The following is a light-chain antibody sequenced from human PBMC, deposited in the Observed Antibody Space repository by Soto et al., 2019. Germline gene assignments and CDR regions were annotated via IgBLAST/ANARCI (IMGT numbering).Light chain of an antibody. Sequence: DIVLTQSPGTLSLSPGERATLSCRASQSVSSSYLAWYQQKPGQAPRLLIYGASSRATGIPDRFSGSGSGTDFTLTISRLEPEDFAVYYCQQYGSSPPSVTFGQGTKVDIK. V-gene: IGKV3-20*01. CDR3: QQYGSSPPSVT. J-gene: IGKJ1*01. CDR1: QSVSSSY. CDR2: GAS.